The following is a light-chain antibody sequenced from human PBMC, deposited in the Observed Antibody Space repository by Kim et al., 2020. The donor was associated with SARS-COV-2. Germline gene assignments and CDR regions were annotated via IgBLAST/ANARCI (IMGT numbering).Light chain of an antibody. V-gene: IGLV2-14*03. CDR1: SSDVGRYNF. Sequence: QSVLTQPASVSGSPGQSITISCTGTSSDVGRYNFVSWYQHHPGKAPRLMIYDVNRRPSGVSNRFSGSKSGNTASLTISGLQAEDEADYHCSSYASGTTVAFGGGTQLTVL. CDR3: SSYASGTTVA. J-gene: IGLJ2*01. CDR2: DVN.